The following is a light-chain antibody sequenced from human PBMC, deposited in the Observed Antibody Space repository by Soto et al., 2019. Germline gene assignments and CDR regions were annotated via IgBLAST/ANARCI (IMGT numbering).Light chain of an antibody. J-gene: IGKJ1*01. CDR1: QSISSY. CDR2: AAS. Sequence: DIQMTQSPSSLSASVGDRVTITCRASQSISSYLNWYQQKPGKAPKRLIYAASSLQSGVPSRFSGSGSWTDFTLTISSLQPEDFANYSCQQSYSTPRRTFGQGTKVEIK. CDR3: QQSYSTPRRT. V-gene: IGKV1-39*01.